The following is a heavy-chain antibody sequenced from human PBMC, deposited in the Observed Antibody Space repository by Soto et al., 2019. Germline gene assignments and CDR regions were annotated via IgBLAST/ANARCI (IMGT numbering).Heavy chain of an antibody. CDR2: INPSGGST. CDR1: GYTFTSYY. D-gene: IGHD4-17*01. CDR3: ARGRVYGDPDLDYYYGMDV. Sequence: ASVKVSCKASGYTFTSYYMHWVRQAPGQGLEWMGIINPSGGSTSYAQKFQGRVTMTRDTSTSTVYMELSSLRSEDTAVYYCARGRVYGDPDLDYYYGMDVWGQGTTVTVSS. J-gene: IGHJ6*02. V-gene: IGHV1-46*01.